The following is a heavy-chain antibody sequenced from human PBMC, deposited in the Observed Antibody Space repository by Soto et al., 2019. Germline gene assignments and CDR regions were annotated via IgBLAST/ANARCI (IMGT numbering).Heavy chain of an antibody. Sequence: SGPTLVNPTQTLTLTCTFSGFSLSTSGVGVGWIRQPPGKALEWLALIYWDDDKRYSPSLKSRLTITKDTSKNQVVLTMTNMGPVHTATYYCARSPYTSGWEPYNWCDPWGRGTRVTVSS. CDR1: GFSLSTSGVG. V-gene: IGHV2-5*02. D-gene: IGHD6-19*01. CDR3: ARSPYTSGWEPYNWCDP. J-gene: IGHJ5*02. CDR2: IYWDDDK.